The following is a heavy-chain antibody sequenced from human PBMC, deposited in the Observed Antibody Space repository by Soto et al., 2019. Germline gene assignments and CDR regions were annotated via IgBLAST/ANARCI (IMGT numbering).Heavy chain of an antibody. J-gene: IGHJ6*02. Sequence: SVKVSCKASGGTFSSYAISWVRQAPGQGLEWMGGIIPIFGTANYAQKFQGRVTITADESTSTAYMELSSLRSEDTAVYYCARDRVSSSWYPIYYYYGMDVWGQGTTVTVSS. CDR2: IIPIFGTA. CDR1: GGTFSSYA. D-gene: IGHD6-13*01. V-gene: IGHV1-69*13. CDR3: ARDRVSSSWYPIYYYYGMDV.